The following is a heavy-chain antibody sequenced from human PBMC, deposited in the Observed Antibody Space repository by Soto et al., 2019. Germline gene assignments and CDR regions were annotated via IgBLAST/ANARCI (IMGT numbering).Heavy chain of an antibody. CDR2: IYYSGST. V-gene: IGHV4-59*04. CDR1: GGSISSYY. D-gene: IGHD3-22*01. J-gene: IGHJ4*02. CDR3: ASRYRYYYDSSAPGYFDY. Sequence: SETLSLICTVSGGSISSYYWSWIRQPPGKGLEWIGYIYYSGSTYYNPSLKSRVTISVDTSKNQFSLKLSSVTAADTAVYYCASRYRYYYDSSAPGYFDYWGQGTLVTVSS.